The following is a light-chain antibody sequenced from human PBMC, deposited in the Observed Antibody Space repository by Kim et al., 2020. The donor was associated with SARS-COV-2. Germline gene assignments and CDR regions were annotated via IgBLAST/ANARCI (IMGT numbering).Light chain of an antibody. CDR2: YDS. V-gene: IGLV3-21*04. J-gene: IGLJ2*01. CDR3: QVWNSSSDHPV. Sequence: SYELTQPPSVSVAPGKTATITCGGNNIGSKSVHWYQQKPGQAPVLVIYYDSDRPSGIPERFSGSNSGNTATLTISRVEAGDGADYYCQVWNSSSDHPVFGGGTQLTVL. CDR1: NIGSKS.